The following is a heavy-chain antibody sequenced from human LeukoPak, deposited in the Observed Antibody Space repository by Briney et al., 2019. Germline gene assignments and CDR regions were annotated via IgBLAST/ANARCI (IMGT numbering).Heavy chain of an antibody. CDR1: GYSISSGYY. CDR2: INHSGST. V-gene: IGHV4-38-2*02. D-gene: IGHD2-15*01. J-gene: IGHJ4*02. Sequence: SETLSLTCTVSGYSISSGYYWAWMRQPPGKGLEWIGSINHSGSTYYNPSLKTRVTVSVDTSKNQVSLRLSSVTAADTAVYYCARVCSSGRCLDYWGQGTLVTVSS. CDR3: ARVCSSGRCLDY.